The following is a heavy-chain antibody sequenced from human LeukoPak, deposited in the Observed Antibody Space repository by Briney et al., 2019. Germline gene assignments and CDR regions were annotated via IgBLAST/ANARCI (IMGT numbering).Heavy chain of an antibody. Sequence: PSETLSLTCAVYGGSFSGYYWSWIRQPPGKRLEWIGEINHSGSTNYNPSLKSRVTISVDTSKNQFSLKLSSVTAADTAVYYCARGRYSSGWYPFDYWGQGTLVTVSS. V-gene: IGHV4-34*01. CDR3: ARGRYSSGWYPFDY. J-gene: IGHJ4*02. D-gene: IGHD6-19*01. CDR1: GGSFSGYY. CDR2: INHSGST.